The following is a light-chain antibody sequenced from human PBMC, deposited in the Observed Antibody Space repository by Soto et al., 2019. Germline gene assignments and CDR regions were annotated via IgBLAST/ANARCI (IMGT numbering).Light chain of an antibody. CDR1: KIGSKN. CDR3: QVWDSTSDNYV. J-gene: IGLJ1*01. Sequence: SYELTQLPSGSVAPRQTATIACIGHKIGSKNVHWYQQKPGQAPVLVAFDDSDRPSGIFVRFSVSNSGGTATLTISRVESGHEADYYCQVWDSTSDNYVFGTGTKVTVL. V-gene: IGLV3-21*02. CDR2: DDS.